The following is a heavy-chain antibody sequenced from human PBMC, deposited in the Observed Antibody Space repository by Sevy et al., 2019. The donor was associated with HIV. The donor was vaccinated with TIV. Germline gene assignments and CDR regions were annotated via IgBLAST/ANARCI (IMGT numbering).Heavy chain of an antibody. CDR3: ARAYMYGNYLDF. V-gene: IGHV4-39*01. CDR2: LHYGGDT. CDR1: GGSISISNYY. Sequence: SETLSLTCSVSGGSISISNYYWGWIRQAPGKGLEWIGSLHYGGDTYHNPSLKSRLTTSVDTSKNQFSLTLTSVIAAETAVYYCARAYMYGNYLDFWGQGTLVTVSS. J-gene: IGHJ4*02. D-gene: IGHD5-18*01.